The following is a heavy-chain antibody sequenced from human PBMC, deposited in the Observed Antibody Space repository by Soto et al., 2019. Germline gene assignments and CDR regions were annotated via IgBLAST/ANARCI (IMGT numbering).Heavy chain of an antibody. J-gene: IGHJ4*02. Sequence: ASVKVSCKASGYTFTTYGISWVRQAPGQGLERMGWISAYNGNTNYAQNLQGRVTMTTDTSTSTAYMELRSLRSDDTAVYYCARFYASGSYPYDYWGQGTLVTVS. CDR1: GYTFTTYG. CDR2: ISAYNGNT. D-gene: IGHD3-10*01. V-gene: IGHV1-18*01. CDR3: ARFYASGSYPYDY.